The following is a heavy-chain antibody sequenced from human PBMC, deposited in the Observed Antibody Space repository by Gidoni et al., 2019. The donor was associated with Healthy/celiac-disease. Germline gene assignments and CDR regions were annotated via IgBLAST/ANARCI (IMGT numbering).Heavy chain of an antibody. D-gene: IGHD3-10*01. V-gene: IGHV4-34*01. CDR3: ARGDYYGSGSPLDY. CDR1: GGSFSGYY. J-gene: IGHJ4*02. Sequence: QVQLQQWGAGMLTPSETLSRTCAVDGGSFSGYYWSWIRQPPGKGLEWIGEINHSGSTNYNPSLKSRVTISVDTSKNQFSLKLSSVTAADTAVYYCARGDYYGSGSPLDYWGQGTLVTVSS. CDR2: INHSGST.